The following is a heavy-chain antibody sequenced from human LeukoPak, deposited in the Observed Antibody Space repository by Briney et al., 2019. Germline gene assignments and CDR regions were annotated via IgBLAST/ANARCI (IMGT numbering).Heavy chain of an antibody. V-gene: IGHV3-33*01. J-gene: IGHJ3*02. CDR1: GFPFSSYG. D-gene: IGHD3-10*01. Sequence: PGGSLRLSCAASGFPFSSYGMHWVRQAPGKGLEWAALIWYDGSNLYYADSVKGRFTISKDSSKNTLYLHMNSLRAEDTAVYYCARDKNYYGSGSPSLDAFDIWGQGTMVTVSS. CDR2: IWYDGSNL. CDR3: ARDKNYYGSGSPSLDAFDI.